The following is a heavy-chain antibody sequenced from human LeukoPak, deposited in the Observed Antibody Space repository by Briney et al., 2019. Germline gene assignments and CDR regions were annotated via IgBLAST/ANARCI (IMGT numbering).Heavy chain of an antibody. V-gene: IGHV1-69*05. CDR2: IIPIFGTA. CDR3: ATSDPYSSTYYYYYYYMDV. CDR1: GGTFSIYA. D-gene: IGHD6-13*01. Sequence: SVKVSCKASGGTFSIYAISWVRQAPGQGLEWMGGIIPIFGTANYAQKFQGRVTITTDESTSTAYMELSSLRSEDTAVYYCATSDPYSSTYYYYYYYMDVWGKGTTVTVSS. J-gene: IGHJ6*03.